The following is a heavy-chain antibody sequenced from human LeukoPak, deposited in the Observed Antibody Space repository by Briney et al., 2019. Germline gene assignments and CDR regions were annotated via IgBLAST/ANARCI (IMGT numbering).Heavy chain of an antibody. CDR2: INPSGGST. V-gene: IGHV1-46*01. Sequence: ASVKVSCKASGYTFTSYYMHWVRQAPGQGLEWMGIINPSGGSTSYAQKFQGRVTMTRDTSTSTVYMELSRLRSDDTAVYYCARGGYGLPFDYWGQGTLVTVSS. CDR1: GYTFTSYY. CDR3: ARGGYGLPFDY. J-gene: IGHJ4*02. D-gene: IGHD5-18*01.